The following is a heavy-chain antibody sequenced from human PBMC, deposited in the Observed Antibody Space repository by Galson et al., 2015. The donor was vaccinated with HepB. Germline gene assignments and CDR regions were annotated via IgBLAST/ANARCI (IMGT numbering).Heavy chain of an antibody. V-gene: IGHV1-18*01. Sequence: SVKVSCKASGYTFTSYGISWVRQAPGQGLEWMGWISGYNGNTNYAQKLQGRVTMTTDTSTSTPYMEIRSLRSDDTAVYYCARSFLAVGLENGSGSYFGSGYGIDAFDIWGQGTMVTVSS. J-gene: IGHJ3*02. CDR3: ARSFLAVGLENGSGSYFGSGYGIDAFDI. CDR2: ISGYNGNT. CDR1: GYTFTSYG. D-gene: IGHD3-10*01.